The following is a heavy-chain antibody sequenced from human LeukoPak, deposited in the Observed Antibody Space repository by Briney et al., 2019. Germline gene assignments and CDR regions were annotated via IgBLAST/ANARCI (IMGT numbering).Heavy chain of an antibody. CDR3: ARRSTVAGRGRFDP. V-gene: IGHV4-59*08. Sequence: SETLSLTCTVPGASITSCYWTWIRQSPEKGLEWIGYIYNYGSTKYEPSLKSRVSISEDTAKNQFSLNLISVTAADTAVYYCARRSTVAGRGRFDPWGQGTLVTVSS. CDR2: IYNYGST. D-gene: IGHD6-19*01. J-gene: IGHJ5*02. CDR1: GASITSCY.